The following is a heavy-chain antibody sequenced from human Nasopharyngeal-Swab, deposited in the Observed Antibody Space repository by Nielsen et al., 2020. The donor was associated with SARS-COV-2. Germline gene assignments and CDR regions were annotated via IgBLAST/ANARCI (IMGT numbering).Heavy chain of an antibody. CDR3: ARDGIVGATTGLDY. CDR2: IYYSGST. D-gene: IGHD1-26*01. V-gene: IGHV4-61*01. Sequence: SETLSLTCIVSGGSVSSGSYYWSWIRQPPGKGLEWIGYIYYSGSTNYNPSLKSRVTISVDTSKNQFSLKLSSVTAADTAVYYCARDGIVGATTGLDYWGQGTLVTVSS. J-gene: IGHJ4*02. CDR1: GGSVSSGSYY.